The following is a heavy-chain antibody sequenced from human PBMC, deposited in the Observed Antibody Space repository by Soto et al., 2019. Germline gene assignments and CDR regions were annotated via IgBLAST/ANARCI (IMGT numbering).Heavy chain of an antibody. V-gene: IGHV3-7*01. D-gene: IGHD4-4*01. CDR2: IKPDESEK. CDR3: VRGGSNYAS. CDR1: GFTFSDSW. J-gene: IGHJ5*02. Sequence: GGSLRLSCTASGFTFSDSWMTWVRQAPGRGLEWVARIKPDESEKKYADSVKGRFSISRDNAKNSMYLQMDSLRGEDTAVYYCVRGGSNYASWGQGTLVTVSS.